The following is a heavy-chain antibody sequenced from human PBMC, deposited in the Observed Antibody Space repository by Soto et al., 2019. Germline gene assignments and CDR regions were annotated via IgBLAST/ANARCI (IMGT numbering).Heavy chain of an antibody. V-gene: IGHV4-31*03. J-gene: IGHJ6*03. CDR3: GRGMEVTTPYYMDV. CDR2: IYYSGST. Sequence: QVQLQESGPGLVKPSQTLSLTCTVSGGSISSGGYYWSWIRQHPGKGLEWIGYIYYSGSTYYNPSLKSRVTISVDTSKNQFSLKLSSVTAADTAVYYCGRGMEVTTPYYMDVWGKGTTVTVSS. D-gene: IGHD4-17*01. CDR1: GGSISSGGYY.